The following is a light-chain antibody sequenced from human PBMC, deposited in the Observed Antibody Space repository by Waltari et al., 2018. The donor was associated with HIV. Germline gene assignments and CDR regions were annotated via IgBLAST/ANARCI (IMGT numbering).Light chain of an antibody. CDR1: SSDVGGSNY. CDR2: DVS. Sequence: QSALTQPASVSGSPGQSITISCAGTSSDVGGSNYVSWYQQHPGKAPKLMIYDVSKRPSGVSNRFSGSKSGNTASLTISGLQAEDEADYYCCSYARTSTYVFGTGTKVTVL. CDR3: CSYARTSTYV. J-gene: IGLJ1*01. V-gene: IGLV2-23*02.